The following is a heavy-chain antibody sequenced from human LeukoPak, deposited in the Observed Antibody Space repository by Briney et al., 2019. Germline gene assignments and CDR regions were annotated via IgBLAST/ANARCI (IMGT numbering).Heavy chain of an antibody. J-gene: IGHJ5*02. CDR3: AKGSGSGWYGWFDP. CDR1: RLTFSGYA. Sequence: GGSLRLSCAASRLTFSGYAMCWVRQAPGKGLEWVSCIDAGGVNTYYADSVTGRFTISRDNSKNTLYLQMNSLRAEDTAVYYCAKGSGSGWYGWFDPWGQGTLVTVSS. D-gene: IGHD6-19*01. V-gene: IGHV3-23*01. CDR2: IDAGGVNT.